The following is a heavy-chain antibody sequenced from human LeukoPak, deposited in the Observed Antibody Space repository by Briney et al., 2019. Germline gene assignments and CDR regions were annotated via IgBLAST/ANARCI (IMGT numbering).Heavy chain of an antibody. CDR3: ARPVVVVAASLYYFDY. CDR1: GVSISSSTYY. V-gene: IGHV4-39*01. J-gene: IGHJ4*02. CDR2: IYYSGST. D-gene: IGHD2-15*01. Sequence: PSETLSLTCTVSGVSISSSTYYWGWIRQPPGKGLEWIGSIYYSGSTYYNPSLKSRVTISVDTSKNQLSLKLSSVTAADTAVYYCARPVVVVAASLYYFDYWGQGTLVTVSS.